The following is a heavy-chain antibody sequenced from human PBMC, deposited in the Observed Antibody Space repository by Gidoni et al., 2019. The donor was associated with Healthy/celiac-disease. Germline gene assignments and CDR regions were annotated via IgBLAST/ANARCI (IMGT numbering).Heavy chain of an antibody. D-gene: IGHD3-16*01. J-gene: IGHJ6*02. Sequence: QVQLQESGPGLVKPSETLSLTCTVSGGSISSYYWSWIRQPPGKGLEWIGYSYYSGSTNYNPSLKSRVTMSVDTSKNQFSLKLSSVTAADTAVYYCARDDVRDELYYGMDVWGQGTTVTVSS. CDR2: SYYSGST. V-gene: IGHV4-59*01. CDR3: ARDDVRDELYYGMDV. CDR1: GGSISSYY.